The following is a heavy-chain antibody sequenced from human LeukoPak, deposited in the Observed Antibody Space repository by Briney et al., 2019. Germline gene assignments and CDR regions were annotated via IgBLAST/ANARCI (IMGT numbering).Heavy chain of an antibody. CDR3: ARDHPNHYYHSNWFDP. J-gene: IGHJ5*02. CDR2: INHSGST. Sequence: SETLSLTCAVYGGSFSGYYWSWIRQPPGKGLEWIGEINHSGSTNYNPSLKSRVTISVDTSKNQFSLKLSSVTAEDTAVYCARDHPNHYYHSNWFDPWGQGTLVTVSS. V-gene: IGHV4-34*01. D-gene: IGHD1-14*01. CDR1: GGSFSGYY.